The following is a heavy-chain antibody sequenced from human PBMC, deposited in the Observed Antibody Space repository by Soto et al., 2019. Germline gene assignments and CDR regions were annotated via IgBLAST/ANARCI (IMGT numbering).Heavy chain of an antibody. CDR1: GFTFYTYG. V-gene: IGHV3-30*18. Sequence: GGSLRLSCAASGFTFYTYGMHWVRQAPGKGLEWVAVISYDGRNPYYADSVRGRFTISRDNSKDTLYLQMNSLRPEDTAIYYCAKEASVTKFDYWGRGTPVTVSS. CDR3: AKEASVTKFDY. D-gene: IGHD4-4*01. CDR2: ISYDGRNP. J-gene: IGHJ4*01.